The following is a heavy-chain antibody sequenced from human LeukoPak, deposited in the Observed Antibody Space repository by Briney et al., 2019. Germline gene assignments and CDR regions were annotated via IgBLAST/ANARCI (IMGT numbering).Heavy chain of an antibody. CDR2: MNPNSGNT. J-gene: IGHJ4*02. CDR3: ARVKISVGATEGFDY. CDR1: GYTFTSYD. Sequence: ASVKVSCKASGYTFTSYDINWVRQAPGQGLEWMGWMNPNSGNTGYAQKFQGRVTMTRNTSISTAYMELSSLRSEDTAVYYCARVKISVGATEGFDYWGQGTLVTVSS. D-gene: IGHD1-26*01. V-gene: IGHV1-8*01.